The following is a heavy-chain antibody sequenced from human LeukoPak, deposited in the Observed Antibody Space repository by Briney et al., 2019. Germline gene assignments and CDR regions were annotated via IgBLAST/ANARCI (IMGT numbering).Heavy chain of an antibody. CDR2: ISAYNGNT. CDR1: GGTFSSYA. J-gene: IGHJ1*01. D-gene: IGHD4/OR15-4a*01. CDR3: ARDSTPGLSAEYFQH. V-gene: IGHV1-18*01. Sequence: GASVKVSCKASGGTFSSYAISWVRQAPGQGLEWMGWISAYNGNTNYAQKLQGRVTMTTDTSTSTAYMELRSLRSDDTAVYYCARDSTPGLSAEYFQHWGQGTLVTVSS.